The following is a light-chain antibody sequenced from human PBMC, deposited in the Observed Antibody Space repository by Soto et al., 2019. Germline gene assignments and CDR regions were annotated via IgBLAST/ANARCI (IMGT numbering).Light chain of an antibody. CDR1: NIGSKS. CDR3: QVWDSSSDWV. CDR2: ADS. J-gene: IGLJ3*02. Sequence: SSELTQPPSVSVAPGQTARITCGGNNIGSKSVHWYQQKPGQAPVLGVYADSARPSGIPERFSGSNSGNTATLTISRVEAGDEADYYCQVWDSSSDWVFGGGTKLTVL. V-gene: IGLV3-21*02.